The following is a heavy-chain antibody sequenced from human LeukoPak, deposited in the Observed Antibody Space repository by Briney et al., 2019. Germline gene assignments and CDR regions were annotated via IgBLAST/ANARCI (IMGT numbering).Heavy chain of an antibody. J-gene: IGHJ4*02. CDR2: IYYSGST. V-gene: IGHV4-59*08. Sequence: PSETLSLACAVYGGSFSGYYWSWIRQPPGKGLEWIGYIYYSGSTNYNPSLKSRVTISVDTSKNQFSLKLSSVTAADTAVYYCAGTSPRGYCSGGSCYWYWGQGTLVTVSS. D-gene: IGHD2-15*01. CDR3: AGTSPRGYCSGGSCYWY. CDR1: GGSFSGYY.